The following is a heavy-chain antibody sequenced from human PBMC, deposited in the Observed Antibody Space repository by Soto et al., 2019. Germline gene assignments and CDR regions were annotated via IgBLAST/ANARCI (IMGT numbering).Heavy chain of an antibody. CDR3: ARGGRLCWDFDL. V-gene: IGHV1-3*01. Sequence: QVQLVQSGAEVKKPGASVKVSCKASGYTFTSYAMHWVRQAPGQRLEWMGWINAGNGNTKYSQKFQGRVTITRDTAASTAYMALSSLRSADTAVYSCARGGRLCWDFDLWGRGTLVTVSS. D-gene: IGHD1-26*01. CDR1: GYTFTSYA. CDR2: INAGNGNT. J-gene: IGHJ2*01.